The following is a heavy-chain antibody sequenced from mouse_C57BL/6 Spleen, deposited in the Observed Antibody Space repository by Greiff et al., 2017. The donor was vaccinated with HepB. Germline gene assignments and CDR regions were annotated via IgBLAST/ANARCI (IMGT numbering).Heavy chain of an antibody. J-gene: IGHJ2*01. CDR1: GYTFTSYW. V-gene: IGHV1-64*01. D-gene: IGHD1-1*02. CDR2: IHPNSGST. Sequence: QVQLQQSGAELVKPGALVKLSCKASGYTFTSYWMHWVKQRPGQGLEWIGMIHPNSGSTNYNEKFKSKATLTVDKSSSTAYMQLSSLTSEDSAVYYCARSYYGFDYWGQGTTLTVSS. CDR3: ARSYYGFDY.